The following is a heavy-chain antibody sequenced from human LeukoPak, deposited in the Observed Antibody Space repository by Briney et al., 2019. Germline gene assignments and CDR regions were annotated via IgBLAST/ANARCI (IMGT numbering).Heavy chain of an antibody. Sequence: SETLSLTCTVSGYSISSGYYWGWIRQPPGKGLEWIGSIYHSGSTYYNPSLKSRVTISVDTSKNQFSLKLSSVTAADTAVYYCARESCCSGGSCYWSDYWGQGTLVTVSS. D-gene: IGHD2-15*01. V-gene: IGHV4-38-2*02. J-gene: IGHJ4*02. CDR1: GYSISSGYY. CDR3: ARESCCSGGSCYWSDY. CDR2: IYHSGST.